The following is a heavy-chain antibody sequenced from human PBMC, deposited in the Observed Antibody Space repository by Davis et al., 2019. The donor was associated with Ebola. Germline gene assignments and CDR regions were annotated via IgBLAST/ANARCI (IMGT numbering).Heavy chain of an antibody. CDR2: ISYDGSNK. J-gene: IGHJ4*02. D-gene: IGHD6-19*01. CDR1: GFTFSSYG. CDR3: AREGASIGWYRGGDFDY. V-gene: IGHV3-30*03. Sequence: GESLKISCAASGFTFSSYGMHWVRQAPGKGLEWVAVISYDGSNKYYADSVKGRFTISRDNSKNTLNLQMNSLRAEDTAVYYCAREGASIGWYRGGDFDYWGQGTLVTVSS.